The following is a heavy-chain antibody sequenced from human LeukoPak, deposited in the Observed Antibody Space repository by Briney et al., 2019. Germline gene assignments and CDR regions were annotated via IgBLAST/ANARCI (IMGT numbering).Heavy chain of an antibody. J-gene: IGHJ4*02. Sequence: GGSLRLSCAASGFSFSTYAMSWVRQAPGKGLEWVSAIRDSGGSTYYADSVKARFTISRDNSKSTLFLQMNSLRVEDTAIYYCAKRTDNWDIGGPFDYWGQGTLVTVSS. CDR1: GFSFSTYA. CDR2: IRDSGGST. V-gene: IGHV3-23*01. CDR3: AKRTDNWDIGGPFDY. D-gene: IGHD1-20*01.